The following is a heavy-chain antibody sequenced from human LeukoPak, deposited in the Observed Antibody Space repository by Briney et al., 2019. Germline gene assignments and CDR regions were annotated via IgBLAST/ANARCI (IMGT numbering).Heavy chain of an antibody. Sequence: ASVKVSCKASGGTFSSYAISWVRQAPGQGLEWMGRIIPIFGIANYAQKFQGRVTITAVKSTSTAYMELSSLRSEDTAVYYCAREAEMATTAYYYYYYGMDVWGQGTTVTVSS. V-gene: IGHV1-69*04. J-gene: IGHJ6*02. CDR3: AREAEMATTAYYYYYYGMDV. CDR1: GGTFSSYA. CDR2: IIPIFGIA. D-gene: IGHD5-24*01.